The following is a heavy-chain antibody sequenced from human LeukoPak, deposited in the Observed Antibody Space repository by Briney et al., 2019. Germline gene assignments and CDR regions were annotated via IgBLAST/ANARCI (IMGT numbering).Heavy chain of an antibody. CDR3: ARKGDREEEMATITGSYNY. D-gene: IGHD5-24*01. CDR2: ISSSGSTI. J-gene: IGHJ4*02. V-gene: IGHV3-48*03. Sequence: GGSLRLSCAASGFTFSSYEMNWVRQAPGKGLEWVSYISSSGSTIYYADSVKGRFTISRDNAKNSLYLQMNSLRAEDTAVYYCARKGDREEEMATITGSYNYWGQGTLVTVSS. CDR1: GFTFSSYE.